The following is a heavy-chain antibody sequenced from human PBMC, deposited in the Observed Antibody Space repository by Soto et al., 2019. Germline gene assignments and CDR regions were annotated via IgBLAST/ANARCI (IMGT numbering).Heavy chain of an antibody. V-gene: IGHV4-4*02. D-gene: IGHD1-26*01. Sequence: SETLSLTCAVSGGSISDTNWWTWVRQTPGKGLEWIGEIYHSGSPTYSPSLRGRATISVDKSNNQFSLRLRYVTAADTAVYYCARVKRSTSRLDPWGQGTLVTVSS. CDR1: GGSISDTNW. J-gene: IGHJ5*02. CDR2: IYHSGSP. CDR3: ARVKRSTSRLDP.